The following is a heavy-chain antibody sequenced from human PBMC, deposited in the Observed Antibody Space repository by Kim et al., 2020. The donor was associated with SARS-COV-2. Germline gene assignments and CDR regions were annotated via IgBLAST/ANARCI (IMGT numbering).Heavy chain of an antibody. J-gene: IGHJ4*02. Sequence: GGSLRLSCAASGFTFSSYAMHWVRQAPGKGLEWVAIISFDGGNKYYADSVKGRFTISRDNSKNTLDLQMNSLRAEDTAVYYCARGTTVTTSSVLDYWGQGTLVTVSS. CDR3: ARGTTVTTSSVLDY. CDR1: GFTFSSYA. CDR2: ISFDGGNK. D-gene: IGHD4-17*01. V-gene: IGHV3-30*04.